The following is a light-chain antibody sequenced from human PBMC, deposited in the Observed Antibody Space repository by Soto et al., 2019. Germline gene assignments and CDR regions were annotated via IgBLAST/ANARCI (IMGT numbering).Light chain of an antibody. CDR2: EVT. CDR1: NSDLGSYNL. CDR3: SSYTSSSTLDVI. J-gene: IGLJ2*01. Sequence: QSALTQPASVSGSPGQSITISCTGTNSDLGSYNLVSWYQQHPGKAPKLMIYEVTNRPSGVSNRFSGSKSGNTASLTISGLQPEDEADYHCSSYTSSSTLDVIFGGGTKVTVL. V-gene: IGLV2-14*02.